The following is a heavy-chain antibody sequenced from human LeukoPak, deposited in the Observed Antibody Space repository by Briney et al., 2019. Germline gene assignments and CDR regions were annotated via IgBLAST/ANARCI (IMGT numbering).Heavy chain of an antibody. CDR3: ATETPTDDSGTIAAAAEY. J-gene: IGHJ4*02. Sequence: ASVKVSCKASGYTFTSYYMHWVRQAPGQGLEWRGIINPSGGSTSYAQKFQGRVTMTRDMSTSTVYMELSSLRSEDTAVYYCATETPTDDSGTIAAAAEYWGQGTLVTVSS. CDR1: GYTFTSYY. D-gene: IGHD6-13*01. V-gene: IGHV1-46*01. CDR2: INPSGGST.